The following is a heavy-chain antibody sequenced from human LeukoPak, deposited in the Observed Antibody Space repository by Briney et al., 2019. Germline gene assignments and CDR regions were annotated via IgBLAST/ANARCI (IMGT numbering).Heavy chain of an antibody. CDR2: INHSGST. CDR3: ARLGYYDSSGYYLFDY. D-gene: IGHD3-22*01. Sequence: PSETLSLTCAVYGGSFSGYYWSWIRQPPGEGLEWIGEINHSGSTNYNPSLKSRVTISVDTSKNQFSLKLSSVTAADTAVYYCARLGYYDSSGYYLFDYWGQGTLVTVSS. CDR1: GGSFSGYY. J-gene: IGHJ4*02. V-gene: IGHV4-34*01.